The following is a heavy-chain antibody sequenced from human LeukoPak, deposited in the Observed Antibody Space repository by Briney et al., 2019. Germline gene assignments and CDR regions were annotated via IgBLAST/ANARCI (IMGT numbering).Heavy chain of an antibody. J-gene: IGHJ4*02. V-gene: IGHV3-30-3*01. D-gene: IGHD4-17*01. CDR3: AREAYGDLYFDY. Sequence: GGSLRLSCAASGFTFSSYAMHWVRQAPGKGLVWLAVISYDGSNKYHADSVKGRFTISRNNSKNTVYLQMNSLRAEDTAVYYCAREAYGDLYFDYWGQGSLVTVSS. CDR1: GFTFSSYA. CDR2: ISYDGSNK.